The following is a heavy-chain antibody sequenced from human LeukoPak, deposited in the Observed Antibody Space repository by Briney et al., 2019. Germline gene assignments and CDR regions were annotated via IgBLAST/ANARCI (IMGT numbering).Heavy chain of an antibody. CDR2: INLSESP. J-gene: IGHJ4*02. CDR3: ARVGADGSGFLFDY. Sequence: PSVTLSLTCAVYGGSFSGYYWSWIRQPPGRGLEWIGEINLSESPNYNTSLKSRVTISVDTSKNQFSQKLSSVTAADTAVYYCARVGADGSGFLFDYWGQGTLVTVS. CDR1: GGSFSGYY. V-gene: IGHV4-34*01. D-gene: IGHD3-10*01.